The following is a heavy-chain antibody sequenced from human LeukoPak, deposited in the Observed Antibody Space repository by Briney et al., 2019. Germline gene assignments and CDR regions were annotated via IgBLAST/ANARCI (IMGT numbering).Heavy chain of an antibody. CDR3: AREVPGMAVADYFDY. V-gene: IGHV4-34*01. J-gene: IGHJ4*02. CDR2: INHSGST. CDR1: GGSFSGYY. Sequence: NPSETLSLTCAVYGGSFSGYYWSWIRQPPGKGLEWIGEINHSGSTNYNPSLKSRVTMSVDTSKNQFSLKRSSVTAADTAVYYCAREVPGMAVADYFDYWGQGTLVTVSS. D-gene: IGHD6-19*01.